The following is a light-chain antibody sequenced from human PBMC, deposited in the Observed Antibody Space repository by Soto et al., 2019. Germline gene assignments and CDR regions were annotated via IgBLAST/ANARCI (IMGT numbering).Light chain of an antibody. J-gene: IGLJ1*01. V-gene: IGLV2-14*01. Sequence: QSALTRPASVSGSPGQSITISCTGTSGDVDAFDYVSWYQQHPGKAPKLMIFEVSDRPSGASDRFSGSKSGSTASLTISGLQAEDEADYFCTSFTSSSTQVFGTGTKVTVL. CDR3: TSFTSSSTQV. CDR1: SGDVDAFDY. CDR2: EVS.